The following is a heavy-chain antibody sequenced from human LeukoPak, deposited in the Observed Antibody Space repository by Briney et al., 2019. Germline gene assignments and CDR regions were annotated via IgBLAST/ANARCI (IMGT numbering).Heavy chain of an antibody. Sequence: PSETLSLTCAVSGGSISSSNWWSWVRQPPGKGLEWIGETYHSGSTNYNPSLKSRVTISVDKSKNQFSLKLSSVTAADTAVYYCARVRYSYDYYYYGMDVWGQGTTVTVSS. V-gene: IGHV4-4*02. CDR3: ARVRYSYDYYYYGMDV. CDR2: TYHSGST. CDR1: GGSISSSNW. D-gene: IGHD5-18*01. J-gene: IGHJ6*02.